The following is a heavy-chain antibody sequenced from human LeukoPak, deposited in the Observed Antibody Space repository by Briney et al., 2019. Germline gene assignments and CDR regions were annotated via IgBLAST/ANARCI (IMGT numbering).Heavy chain of an antibody. CDR2: VSSSSSYI. V-gene: IGHV3-21*01. D-gene: IGHD5-12*01. CDR3: ARAEGYGSFDY. J-gene: IGHJ4*02. Sequence: GGSLRLSCAASGFTFSRDSMNWVRQAPGKGLEWVSSVSSSSSYIYYADSVKGRFTISRDNAKNSVFLQMNSLRAEDTAVYYCARAEGYGSFDYWGQGTLVTVSS. CDR1: GFTFSRDS.